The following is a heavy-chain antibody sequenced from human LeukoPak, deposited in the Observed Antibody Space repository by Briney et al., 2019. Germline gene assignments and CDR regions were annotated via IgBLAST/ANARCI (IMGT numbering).Heavy chain of an antibody. J-gene: IGHJ4*02. D-gene: IGHD4-23*01. CDR1: GGSISSYY. CDR3: ARAVAKTGDFDY. V-gene: IGHV4-59*13. Sequence: PSETLSFTCTASGGSISSYYWSWIRQPPGKGLELIGYIYYSGSTNYNPSLKSRVTISVDTSKNQFSLKLSSVTAADTAVYYCARAVAKTGDFDYWGQGTLVTVSS. CDR2: IYYSGST.